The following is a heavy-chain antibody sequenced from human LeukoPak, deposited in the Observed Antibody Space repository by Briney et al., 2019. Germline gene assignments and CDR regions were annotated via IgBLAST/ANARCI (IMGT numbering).Heavy chain of an antibody. V-gene: IGHV4-61*02. CDR3: ARRLKTVVAEFYFDS. Sequence: SETLSLTCTVSGGSISSGSYYWSWMRQPAGKGLEWIGRIYTSGRTNYNPSLKSRVTISVDTSKNQFSLKLSSVTAADTAVYYCARRLKTVVAEFYFDSWGQGTLVTVSS. J-gene: IGHJ4*02. CDR2: IYTSGRT. CDR1: GGSISSGSYY. D-gene: IGHD3-22*01.